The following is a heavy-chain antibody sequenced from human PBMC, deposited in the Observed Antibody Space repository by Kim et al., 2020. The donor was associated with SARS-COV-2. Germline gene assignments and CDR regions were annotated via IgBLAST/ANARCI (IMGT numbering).Heavy chain of an antibody. CDR2: IWYDGSNK. D-gene: IGHD3-22*01. CDR1: GFTFSSYG. CDR3: ARDGLVGGYYDSSGYYYYYYGMDV. J-gene: IGHJ6*02. V-gene: IGHV3-33*01. Sequence: GGSLRLSCAASGFTFSSYGMHWVRQAPGKGLEWVAVIWYDGSNKYYADSVKGRFTISRDNSKNTLYLQMNSLRAEDTAVYYCARDGLVGGYYDSSGYYYYYYGMDVLGQGTTVTVSS.